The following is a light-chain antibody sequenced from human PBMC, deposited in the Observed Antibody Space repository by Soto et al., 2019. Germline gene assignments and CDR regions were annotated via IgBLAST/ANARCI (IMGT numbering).Light chain of an antibody. J-gene: IGKJ1*01. CDR1: QGISNY. V-gene: IGKV1-27*01. CDR3: QQYNSVPRT. Sequence: DIQMTQSPSSLSASVGDRVTITCRASQGISNYLAWYQQKPGKVPKLLIYAASTLQSWVPSRFSGSGSGTDFIITISSLQPEDVATYYCQQYNSVPRTFCQGSKVEI. CDR2: AAS.